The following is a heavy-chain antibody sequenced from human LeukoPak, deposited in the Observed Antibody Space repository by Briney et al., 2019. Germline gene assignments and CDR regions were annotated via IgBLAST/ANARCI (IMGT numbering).Heavy chain of an antibody. CDR3: ASYRSELTRPFDY. J-gene: IGHJ4*02. V-gene: IGHV3-7*01. Sequence: GGSLRLSCAASGFTFSQYWMSWVRQVPGKGLEWVASIKQDGHENYYADSVKGRFTISRDNAENSLFLQMNSLRAEDTAVYYCASYRSELTRPFDYWGQGTLVTVSS. CDR1: GFTFSQYW. CDR2: IKQDGHEN. D-gene: IGHD1-14*01.